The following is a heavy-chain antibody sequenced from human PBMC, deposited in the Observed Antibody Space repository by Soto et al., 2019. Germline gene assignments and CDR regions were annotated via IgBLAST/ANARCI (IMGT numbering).Heavy chain of an antibody. CDR1: GGTFSSYA. D-gene: IGHD2-2*01. Sequence: SVKVSCKASGGTFSSYAISWVRQAPGQGLEWMGGIIPIFGTANYAQKFQGRVTITADESTSTAYMELSSLRSEDTAVYYCARAYCSSTSCYYYGMDVWGQGTTVTVSS. V-gene: IGHV1-69*13. CDR3: ARAYCSSTSCYYYGMDV. CDR2: IIPIFGTA. J-gene: IGHJ6*02.